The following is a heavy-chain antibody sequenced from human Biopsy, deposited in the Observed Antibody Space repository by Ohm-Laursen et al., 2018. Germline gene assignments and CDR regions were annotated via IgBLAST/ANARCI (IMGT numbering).Heavy chain of an antibody. CDR1: GGSIGSFF. CDR3: TRATNSTGWPYYYFYGMDI. V-gene: IGHV4-59*13. J-gene: IGHJ6*02. CDR2: VYYSGTT. D-gene: IGHD2/OR15-2a*01. Sequence: GTLSLTCTVSGGSIGSFFWSWIRQTPGKGLEWIGYVYYSGTTTYNPSLRSRVTISVDTSMNQISLRLQSVTAADTAIYYCTRATNSTGWPYYYFYGMDIWGQGTTVTVSS.